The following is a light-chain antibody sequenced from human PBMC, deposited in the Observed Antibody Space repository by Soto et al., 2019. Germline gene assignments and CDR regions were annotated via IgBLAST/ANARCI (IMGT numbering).Light chain of an antibody. J-gene: IGKJ1*01. V-gene: IGKV1-8*01. Sequence: AIRMTQSPSSFSASTGDRVTITCRASQGISSYLAWYQQKPGKAPKLLIYAAYTLQSGVPSRFSGSGSGTDFTLTISCLQSEDFATYYCQQYYNYPWTFGQGTKVEIK. CDR1: QGISSY. CDR2: AAY. CDR3: QQYYNYPWT.